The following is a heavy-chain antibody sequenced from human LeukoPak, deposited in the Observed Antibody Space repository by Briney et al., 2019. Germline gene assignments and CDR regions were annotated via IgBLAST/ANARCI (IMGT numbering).Heavy chain of an antibody. CDR2: IGTAGDT. CDR3: AREAIWFGELSTHYYGMDV. Sequence: PGGSLRLSCAASGFTFSSYDMHWVRQTTGKGLEWVSAIGTAGDTYYPGSVKGRFTISRENAKNSLYLQMNSLRAGDTAVYYCAREAIWFGELSTHYYGMDVWGQGTTVTVSS. V-gene: IGHV3-13*04. J-gene: IGHJ6*02. CDR1: GFTFSSYD. D-gene: IGHD3-10*01.